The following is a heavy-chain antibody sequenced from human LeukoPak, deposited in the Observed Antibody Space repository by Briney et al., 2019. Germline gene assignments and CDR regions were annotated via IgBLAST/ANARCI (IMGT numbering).Heavy chain of an antibody. D-gene: IGHD2-21*02. CDR3: TTYCGGDCYSFFDY. CDR1: GGTFSSYT. CDR2: IIPILGIA. J-gene: IGHJ4*02. Sequence: GASVKVSCKASGGTFSSYTISWVRQAPGQGLEWMGRIIPILGIANYAQKFQGRVTITADKSTSTAYMELSSLRSGDTAVYYCTTYCGGDCYSFFDYWGQGTLVTVSS. V-gene: IGHV1-69*02.